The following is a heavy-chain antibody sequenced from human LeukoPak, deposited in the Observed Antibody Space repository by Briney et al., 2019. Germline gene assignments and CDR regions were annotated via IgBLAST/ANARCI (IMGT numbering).Heavy chain of an antibody. CDR2: IIPIFGTA. CDR1: GATFSSYA. D-gene: IGHD6-13*01. V-gene: IGHV1-69*05. J-gene: IGHJ4*02. CDR3: ARESGQLGQFDY. Sequence: GASVKVSCKASGATFSSYAISWVRQAPGHGLECMGGIIPIFGTANYAQKFQGRVTITTDESTSTAYMELSSLRSEDTAVYYCARESGQLGQFDYWGQGTLVTVSS.